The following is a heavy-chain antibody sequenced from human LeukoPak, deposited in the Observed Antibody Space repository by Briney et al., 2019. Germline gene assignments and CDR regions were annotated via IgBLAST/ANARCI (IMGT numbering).Heavy chain of an antibody. D-gene: IGHD2-15*01. J-gene: IGHJ4*02. CDR1: GGTFSSYA. CDR3: ALSSRAATAPFDY. Sequence: SVKVSCKASGGTFSSYAISWVRQAPGQGLEWMGGIIPIFGTANYAQKFQGRVTITADESTSTAYMELSSLRSEDTAVYYCALSSRAATAPFDYWGQGTLVTVSS. V-gene: IGHV1-69*01. CDR2: IIPIFGTA.